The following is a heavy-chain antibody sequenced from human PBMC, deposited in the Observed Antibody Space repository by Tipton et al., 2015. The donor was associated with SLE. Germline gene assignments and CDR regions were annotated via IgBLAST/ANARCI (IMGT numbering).Heavy chain of an antibody. CDR3: ARGQVAAAGRFDP. CDR1: GGTFTGYY. D-gene: IGHD6-19*01. CDR2: INPNSGGT. V-gene: IGHV1-2*02. Sequence: QSGAEVKKPGSSVKVSCKASGGTFTGYYMHWVRQAPGQGLEWMGWINPNSGGTNYAQKFQGRVTMTRDTSISTAYMELSRLRSDDPAVYYCARGQVAAAGRFDPWGQGTLVTVSS. J-gene: IGHJ5*02.